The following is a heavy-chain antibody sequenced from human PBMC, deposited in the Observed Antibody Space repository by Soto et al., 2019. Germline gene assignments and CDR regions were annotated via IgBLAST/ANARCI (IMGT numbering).Heavy chain of an antibody. CDR1: GGSITSSNW. V-gene: IGHV4-4*02. Sequence: QVQLRESGPGLVKPSGTLSLTCAVSGGSITSSNWWSWVRQAPGKGLEWIGEIYHGGGSTNYNPSLKSRVTLLVDKSKNQFSLKLSSVTAADTAVYYCARGANWFDPWGQGTLVTFST. J-gene: IGHJ5*02. CDR3: ARGANWFDP. CDR2: IYHGGGST.